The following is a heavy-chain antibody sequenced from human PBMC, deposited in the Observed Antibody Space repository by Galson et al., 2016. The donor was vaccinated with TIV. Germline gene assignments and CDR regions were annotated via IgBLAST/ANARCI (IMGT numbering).Heavy chain of an antibody. CDR3: AGDRVVDATYYYYYYDMDV. V-gene: IGHV3-66*02. CDR1: GIDVSINY. D-gene: IGHD2-15*01. CDR2: ISDGGNT. J-gene: IGHJ6*02. Sequence: SLRLSCAASGIDVSINYMTWVRQAPGKGLEWVSLISDGGNTYYADSVKGRFTVSRDNSKNILFLQMNSLRVEDTAVYYCAGDRVVDATYYYYYYDMDVWGQGTAVTVSS.